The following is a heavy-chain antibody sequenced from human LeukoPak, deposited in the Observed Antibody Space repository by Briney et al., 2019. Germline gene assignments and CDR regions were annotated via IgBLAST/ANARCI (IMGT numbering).Heavy chain of an antibody. CDR3: AKEGHYYDSSGYYPL. Sequence: PGGTLRLSCAASGFTFSSYGMSWVRQAPGKGLEWVSAISGSGGSTYYADSVKGRFTISRDNSKNTLYLQMNSLRAEDTAVYYCAKEGHYYDSSGYYPLGGQGTLVTVSS. CDR2: ISGSGGST. V-gene: IGHV3-23*01. CDR1: GFTFSSYG. D-gene: IGHD3-22*01. J-gene: IGHJ4*02.